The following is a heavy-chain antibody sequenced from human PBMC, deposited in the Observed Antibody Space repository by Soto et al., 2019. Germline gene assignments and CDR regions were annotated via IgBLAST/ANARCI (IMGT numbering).Heavy chain of an antibody. CDR1: GLSLSTSGVG. J-gene: IGHJ4*02. Sequence: ASGPTLVNPTQTLTLTCTLSGLSLSTSGVGVGWIRQPPGKALEWLALVYWDDYKHYSPSLKSRLTITKDTSKNQVVLTLTNMDPVDTATYYCAHLPGRAYSSGCFDYWGQGTLVTVSS. V-gene: IGHV2-5*02. D-gene: IGHD6-19*01. CDR3: AHLPGRAYSSGCFDY. CDR2: VYWDDYK.